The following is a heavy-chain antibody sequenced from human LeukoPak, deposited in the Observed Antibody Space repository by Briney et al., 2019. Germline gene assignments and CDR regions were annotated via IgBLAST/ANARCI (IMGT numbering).Heavy chain of an antibody. Sequence: SETLSLTCTVSGGSISSYYWSWVRQPAGKGLELIGRIYTRGNTNYNPSLKSRVTMSVDTSKNQFSLKVNSLTAADTAVYYCARTFPGYSSGWYESNNYYMDVWGKGTTVTVSS. V-gene: IGHV4-4*07. J-gene: IGHJ6*03. D-gene: IGHD6-19*01. CDR1: GGSISSYY. CDR2: IYTRGNT. CDR3: ARTFPGYSSGWYESNNYYMDV.